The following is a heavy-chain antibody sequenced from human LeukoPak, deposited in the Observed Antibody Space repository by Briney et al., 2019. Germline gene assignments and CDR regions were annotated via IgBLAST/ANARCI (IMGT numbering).Heavy chain of an antibody. CDR3: ARGKFGVSFDS. V-gene: IGHV1-18*04. CDR1: GYTFTSYG. Sequence: GASVKVSCKVSGYTFTSYGISWVRQAPGQGLEWMGWISPYNGHTNYAQPFQGRVTMTTDTSTSSGYMELRSLRSDDTAVYYCARGKFGVSFDSWGQGTLVTVSS. CDR2: ISPYNGHT. J-gene: IGHJ4*02. D-gene: IGHD3-10*01.